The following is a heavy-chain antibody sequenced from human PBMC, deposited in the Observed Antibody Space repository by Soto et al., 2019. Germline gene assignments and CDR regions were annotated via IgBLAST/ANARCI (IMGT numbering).Heavy chain of an antibody. J-gene: IGHJ4*02. CDR3: ARGGSIAVAPGYYFDY. Sequence: SVKVSCKASGDIFSSYAITWVRQAPGQGLEWMGGIIPTYGAPNYAQKFQGRIRITADESTSTAYMELSSLRSEDTAVYYCARGGSIAVAPGYYFDYWGQGTLVTVSS. V-gene: IGHV1-69*13. CDR1: GDIFSSYA. D-gene: IGHD6-19*01. CDR2: IIPTYGAP.